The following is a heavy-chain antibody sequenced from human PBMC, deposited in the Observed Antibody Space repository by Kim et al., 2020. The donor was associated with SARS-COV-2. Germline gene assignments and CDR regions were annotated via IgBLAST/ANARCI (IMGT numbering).Heavy chain of an antibody. J-gene: IGHJ5*02. CDR2: IIPIFGTA. CDR3: ARRGEGHHWFDP. V-gene: IGHV1-69*13. Sequence: SVKVSCKASGGTFSSYAISWVRQAPGQGLEWMGGIIPIFGTADYAQKFQGRVTITADESTSTAYMELSSLRSEDTAVYYCARRGEGHHWFDPWGQGTLVTVSS. CDR1: GGTFSSYA.